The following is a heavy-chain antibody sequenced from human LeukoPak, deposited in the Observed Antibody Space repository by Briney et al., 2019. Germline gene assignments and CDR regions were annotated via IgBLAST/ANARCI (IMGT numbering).Heavy chain of an antibody. Sequence: SQTLSLTCVIAGDSVSSNTAAWNWIRQSPLRGLEWLGRTFYRSKWYNDYAGSVKSRITISPDTSKNHFSLHLDSVTPGDTAMYYCARDGWPAFDYWGQGSLVTVSS. CDR2: TFYRSKWYN. J-gene: IGHJ4*02. CDR1: GDSVSSNTAA. CDR3: ARDGWPAFDY. D-gene: IGHD2-15*01. V-gene: IGHV6-1*01.